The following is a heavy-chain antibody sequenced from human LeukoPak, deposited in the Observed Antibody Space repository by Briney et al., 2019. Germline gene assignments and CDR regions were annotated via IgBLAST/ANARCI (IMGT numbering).Heavy chain of an antibody. D-gene: IGHD2-21*02. CDR1: GFTFSSYW. J-gene: IGHJ5*02. V-gene: IGHV3-74*01. CDR3: AATASCNWFDP. Sequence: GGSLRLSCAASGFTFSSYWMHWVRQAPGKGLVWVSRINSDGSSTSYADSVKGRFTISRDTAKNTLYLQMNSLRAEDTAVYYCAATASCNWFDPWGQGTLVTVSS. CDR2: INSDGSST.